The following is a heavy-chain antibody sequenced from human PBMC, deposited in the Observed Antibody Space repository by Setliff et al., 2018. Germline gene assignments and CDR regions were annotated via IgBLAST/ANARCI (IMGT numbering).Heavy chain of an antibody. J-gene: IGHJ6*03. Sequence: GGSLRLSCIASGFTFSSYSMSWVRQAPGKRLEWVSVVYRGGSTTFYADSVKGRFTISRDDSKNTLYLQMNSLTVDDTAVYYCAKDLGDDGHYYYYMDVWGKGTTVTVSS. CDR2: VYRGGSTT. CDR1: GFTFSSYS. V-gene: IGHV3-23*03. CDR3: AKDLGDDGHYYYYMDV. D-gene: IGHD4-17*01.